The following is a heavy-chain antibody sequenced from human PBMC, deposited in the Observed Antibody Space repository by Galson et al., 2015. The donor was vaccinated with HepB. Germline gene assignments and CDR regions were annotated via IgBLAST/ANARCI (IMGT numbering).Heavy chain of an antibody. CDR3: ARYGYNSRLFDWLSEGWLDP. D-gene: IGHD3-3*01. V-gene: IGHV5-51*01. J-gene: IGHJ5*02. CDR1: GYRFTSHW. Sequence: QSGAEVKKPGESLNISCTSSGYRFTSHWIAWVRQVPGKGLEWMGIIFPSDSDTRYSPSFQGQVTISVDKSISTAYLQWSSLKASDTAMYYCARYGYNSRLFDWLSEGWLDPWGQGTLVTVSS. CDR2: IFPSDSDT.